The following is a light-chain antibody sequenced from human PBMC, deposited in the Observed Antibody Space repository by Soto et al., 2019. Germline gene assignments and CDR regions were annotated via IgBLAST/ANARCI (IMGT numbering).Light chain of an antibody. V-gene: IGLV2-14*01. CDR2: DVS. Sequence: QSVLTQPASVSGSPGQSITISCTGTTSDVGGYNYVSWHQQHPGKAPKLMIYDVSNRPSGVSNRFSGSKSGDTASLTISGLQAEDEADYYCSSYTSSSTLGVFGNGTKVTVL. CDR1: TSDVGGYNY. J-gene: IGLJ1*01. CDR3: SSYTSSSTLGV.